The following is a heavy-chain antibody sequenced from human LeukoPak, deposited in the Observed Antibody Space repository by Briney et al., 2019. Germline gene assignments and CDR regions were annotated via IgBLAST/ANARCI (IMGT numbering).Heavy chain of an antibody. CDR2: IKSKVDGGTT. CDR1: GFTFRSVW. D-gene: IGHD3-22*01. CDR3: TADLRRTYRDSSDYLLSDS. Sequence: KAGGSLRLSCAASGFTFRSVWMSWVRQAPGKGLEWVGRIKSKVDGGTTDFAAPVTGSFTISRDDSKAPVYLQMNSLKTEDTAVYYCTADLRRTYRDSSDYLLSDSWGPGTLVTVSS. V-gene: IGHV3-15*01. J-gene: IGHJ4*02.